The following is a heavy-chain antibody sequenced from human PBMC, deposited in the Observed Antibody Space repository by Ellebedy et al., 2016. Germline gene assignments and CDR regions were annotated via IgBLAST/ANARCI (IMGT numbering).Heavy chain of an antibody. CDR1: GGTFSSYA. CDR3: ARDIGYGSGSTDAFDI. Sequence: SVKVSXKASGGTFSSYAISWVRQAPGQGLEWMGGIIPIFGTANYAQKFQGRVTITADESTSTAYMELSSLRSEDTAVYYCARDIGYGSGSTDAFDIWGQGTMVTVSS. CDR2: IIPIFGTA. D-gene: IGHD3-10*01. V-gene: IGHV1-69*13. J-gene: IGHJ3*02.